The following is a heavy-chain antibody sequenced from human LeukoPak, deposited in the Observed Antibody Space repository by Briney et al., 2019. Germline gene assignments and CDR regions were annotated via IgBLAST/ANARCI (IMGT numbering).Heavy chain of an antibody. V-gene: IGHV3-11*01. Sequence: AGGSLRLSCAASGFTFSDYYMSWIRQAPGKGLEWVSYISSSGSTIYYADSVKGRFTISRDNAKNSLYLQMNSLRAEDTAVYYCARDWSSVGATYVDYWGQGTLVTVSS. J-gene: IGHJ4*02. D-gene: IGHD1-26*01. CDR2: ISSSGSTI. CDR1: GFTFSDYY. CDR3: ARDWSSVGATYVDY.